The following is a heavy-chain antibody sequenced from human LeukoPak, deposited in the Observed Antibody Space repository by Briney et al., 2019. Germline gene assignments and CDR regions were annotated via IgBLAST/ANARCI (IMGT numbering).Heavy chain of an antibody. Sequence: GGSLRLSCAASGLTLSNYAMNWIRQAPGKGLEWISAISTLGGSIFYADSVKDRFTVSRDNSKNTLYLHMNSLRAEDTAIYYCAKAPAWATWFDDWGHGTLVTVSS. CDR3: AKAPAWATWFDD. J-gene: IGHJ4*01. CDR2: ISTLGGSI. D-gene: IGHD7-27*01. CDR1: GLTLSNYA. V-gene: IGHV3-23*01.